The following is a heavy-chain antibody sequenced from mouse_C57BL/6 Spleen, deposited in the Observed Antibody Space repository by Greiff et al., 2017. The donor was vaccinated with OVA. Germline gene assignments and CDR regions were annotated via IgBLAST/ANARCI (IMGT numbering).Heavy chain of an antibody. CDR3: ARNPFYDYDGGFAY. J-gene: IGHJ3*01. Sequence: VKLMESGPGLVQPSQSLSITCTVSGFSLTSYGVHWVRQSPGKGLEWLGVIWSGGSTDYNAAFISRLSISKDNSKRQVFFKMNSLQADDTAIYYCARNPFYDYDGGFAYGGQGTLVTVSA. D-gene: IGHD2-4*01. CDR1: GFSLTSYG. V-gene: IGHV2-2*01. CDR2: IWSGGST.